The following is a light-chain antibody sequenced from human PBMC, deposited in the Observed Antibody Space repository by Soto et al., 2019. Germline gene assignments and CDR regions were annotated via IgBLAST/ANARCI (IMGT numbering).Light chain of an antibody. CDR1: QSVSNNY. CDR3: QQYAASPRT. Sequence: EVVLTQSPGTLSLSPRERATLSCRASQSVSNNYLAWYQHKPGQAPRLLIYGASNRAPGIPDRFRGSGSGPDFTLTISRLEPEDFAVDYCQQYAASPRTFGQGTLVEVK. CDR2: GAS. J-gene: IGKJ1*01. V-gene: IGKV3-20*01.